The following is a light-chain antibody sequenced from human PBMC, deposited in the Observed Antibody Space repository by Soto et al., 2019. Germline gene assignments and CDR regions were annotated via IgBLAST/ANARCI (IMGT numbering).Light chain of an antibody. V-gene: IGLV2-14*01. CDR1: SSDVGGYNY. CDR3: SSYTSSSTLRV. Sequence: QSALTQPASVSGSPGQSITISCTGTSSDVGGYNYDSWYQQHPGKAPKLMIYDVSNRPSGVSNRFSGSKSGNTASLTVSGLQAEDEADYYCSSYTSSSTLRVFGGGTKLTVL. CDR2: DVS. J-gene: IGLJ2*01.